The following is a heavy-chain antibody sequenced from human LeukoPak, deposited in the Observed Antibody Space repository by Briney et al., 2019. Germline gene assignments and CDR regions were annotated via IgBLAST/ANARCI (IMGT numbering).Heavy chain of an antibody. Sequence: PGGSLRLSCAASVFTFSSYWMNWVRQAPGRGLEWVANIKQDGSEKNYVDFVKGRFTISRDNAKNSLDLQMNSLRAEDTAMYYCARARGDGYQWYFDLWGRGTLVTVSS. CDR2: IKQDGSEK. D-gene: IGHD5-24*01. CDR3: ARARGDGYQWYFDL. CDR1: VFTFSSYW. J-gene: IGHJ2*01. V-gene: IGHV3-7*01.